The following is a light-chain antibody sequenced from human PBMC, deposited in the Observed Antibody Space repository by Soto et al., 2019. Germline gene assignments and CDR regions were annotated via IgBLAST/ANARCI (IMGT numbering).Light chain of an antibody. J-gene: IGKJ2*01. V-gene: IGKV2-28*01. CDR1: QSLLHSNGYNY. CDR3: MQGLRPPYT. Sequence: DIVMTQSPLSLPVTPGEPASISCRSSQSLLHSNGYNYLDWYLQKPGQSPQLLIYLGSNRASGVTDRFSGSVSGTDFTLQISRVEAEDVGVYYCMQGLRPPYTFGQGTKLQIK. CDR2: LGS.